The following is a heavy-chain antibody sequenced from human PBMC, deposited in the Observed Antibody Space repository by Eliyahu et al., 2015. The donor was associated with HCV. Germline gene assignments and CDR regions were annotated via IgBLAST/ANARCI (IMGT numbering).Heavy chain of an antibody. J-gene: IGHJ4*02. D-gene: IGHD2-21*02. Sequence: EVQLVESGGGLVKPGGSLXLSXAASXFPFSSYSINWVRQAPGKGLEWVSSISXSSSYIYYADSVKGRFTISRDNAKNSLYLQMNSLRAEDTAVYYCARDFCGGDCDYFDYWGQGTLVTVSS. CDR2: ISXSSSYI. CDR3: ARDFCGGDCDYFDY. CDR1: XFPFSSYS. V-gene: IGHV3-21*01.